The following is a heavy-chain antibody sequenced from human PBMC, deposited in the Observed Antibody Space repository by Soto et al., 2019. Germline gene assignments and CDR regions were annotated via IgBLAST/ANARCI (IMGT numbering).Heavy chain of an antibody. CDR2: INPNSGGT. CDR1: GYTFTGYY. CDR3: AIAKGPGYCSDGSCYIPNYYYGMDV. D-gene: IGHD2-15*01. Sequence: ASVKVSCKASGYTFTGYYMHWVRQAPGQGLEWMGWINPNSGGTNYAQKFQGWVTMTRDTSISTAYMELSRLRSDDTAVYYCAIAKGPGYCSDGSCYIPNYYYGMDVWGQGTTVTVSS. V-gene: IGHV1-2*04. J-gene: IGHJ6*02.